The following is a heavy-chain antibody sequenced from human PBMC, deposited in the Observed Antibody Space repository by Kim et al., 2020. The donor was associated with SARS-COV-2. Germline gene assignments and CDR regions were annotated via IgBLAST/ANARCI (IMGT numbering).Heavy chain of an antibody. V-gene: IGHV1-69*13. Sequence: SVKVSCKASGGTFSSYAISWVRQAPGQGLEWMGGIIPIFGTANYAQKFQGRVTITADESTSTAYMELSSLRSEDTAVYYCAEHSFNCSSTSCYNHPTYYFDYWGQGTLVTVSS. D-gene: IGHD2-2*02. CDR2: IIPIFGTA. J-gene: IGHJ4*02. CDR3: AEHSFNCSSTSCYNHPTYYFDY. CDR1: GGTFSSYA.